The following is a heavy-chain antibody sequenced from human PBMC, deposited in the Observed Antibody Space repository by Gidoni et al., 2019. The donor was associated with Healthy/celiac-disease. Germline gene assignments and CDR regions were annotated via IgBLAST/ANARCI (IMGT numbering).Heavy chain of an antibody. CDR2: IYPGDSDT. J-gene: IGHJ4*02. CDR1: GYSFTSYW. CDR3: ARFVMVRGVIQKGDY. D-gene: IGHD3-10*01. Sequence: VKKPGESLKISCKGSGYSFTSYWIGWVRQMPGKGLEWMGIIYPGDSDTRYSPSFQGQVTISADKSISTAYLQWSSLKASDTAMYYCARFVMVRGVIQKGDYWGQGTLVTVSS. V-gene: IGHV5-51*03.